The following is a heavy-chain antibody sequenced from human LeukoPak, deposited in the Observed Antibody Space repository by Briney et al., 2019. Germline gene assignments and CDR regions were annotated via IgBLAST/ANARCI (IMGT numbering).Heavy chain of an antibody. Sequence: GGSLRLSCAASGFTVSSNYMSWVRQAPGKGLEWVSVIYSGGSTYYADSVKGRFTISRDNSKNTLYLQMNSLRAEDTAVYYCARRGRGSYYPGDYWGQGTLVTVSS. CDR3: ARRGRGSYYPGDY. J-gene: IGHJ4*02. CDR1: GFTVSSNY. V-gene: IGHV3-66*01. CDR2: IYSGGST. D-gene: IGHD1-26*01.